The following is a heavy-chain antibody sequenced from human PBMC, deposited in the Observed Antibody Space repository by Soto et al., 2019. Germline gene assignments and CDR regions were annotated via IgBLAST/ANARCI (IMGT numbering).Heavy chain of an antibody. Sequence: QLQLQESGSGLVKPSQTLSLTCAVSGGSISSGGYSWSWIRQPPGKGLEWIGYIYHSGSTYYNPAVQSRVTMSVDRSKNQFSLKVGSVTAADTGVYYCARVASPWGQGTLVTVPS. J-gene: IGHJ1*01. CDR2: IYHSGST. CDR3: ARVASP. V-gene: IGHV4-30-2*01. CDR1: GGSISSGGYS.